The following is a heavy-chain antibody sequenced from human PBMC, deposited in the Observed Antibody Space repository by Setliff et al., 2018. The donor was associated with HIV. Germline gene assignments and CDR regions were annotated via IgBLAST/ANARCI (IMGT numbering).Heavy chain of an antibody. Sequence: ASVKVSCKASGYSFTSYGFSWVRQAPGQGLEWMGWISAYNDNTNYAQKFQGRVTMTTDASTSTAYMEVRSLRSDDTAVYYCARDNWNLGSVHNWFDPWGQGTLVTVSS. CDR2: ISAYNDNT. CDR1: GYSFTSYG. J-gene: IGHJ5*02. V-gene: IGHV1-18*01. CDR3: ARDNWNLGSVHNWFDP. D-gene: IGHD1-7*01.